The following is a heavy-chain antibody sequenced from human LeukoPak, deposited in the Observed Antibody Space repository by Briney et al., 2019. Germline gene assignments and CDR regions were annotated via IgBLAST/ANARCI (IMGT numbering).Heavy chain of an antibody. CDR1: GFTFSRYW. CDR2: INSDGSST. J-gene: IGHJ4*02. D-gene: IGHD3-22*01. Sequence: GGSLRLSCEASGFTFSRYWMHWVHQAPGKGLVWVSRINSDGSSTTYADSVKGRFTVSRDNAKNMLYLQLNSVRAEDTAVYYCARDHGHYDKFEYWGQGTLVTVSS. V-gene: IGHV3-74*01. CDR3: ARDHGHYDKFEY.